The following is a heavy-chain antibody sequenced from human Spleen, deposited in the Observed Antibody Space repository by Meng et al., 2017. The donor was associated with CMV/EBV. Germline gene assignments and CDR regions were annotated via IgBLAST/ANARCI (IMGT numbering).Heavy chain of an antibody. CDR3: ARADTALGLSFDY. CDR2: IYYSGST. V-gene: IGHV4-61*01. J-gene: IGHJ4*02. D-gene: IGHD5-18*01. CDR1: GYSIRSGYY. Sequence: SETLSLTCTVSGYSIRSGYYWSWIRQPPGKGLEWIGYIYYSGSTNYNPSLKSRVTISVDTSKNQFSLKLSSVTAADTAVYYCARADTALGLSFDYWGQGTLVTVSS.